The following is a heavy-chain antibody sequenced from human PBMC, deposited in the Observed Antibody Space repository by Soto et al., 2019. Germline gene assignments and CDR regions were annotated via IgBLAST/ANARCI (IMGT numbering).Heavy chain of an antibody. CDR3: ARSYCSSTSCYEYYFDY. CDR2: IYSSGST. V-gene: IGHV4-39*01. J-gene: IGHJ4*02. D-gene: IGHD2-2*01. Sequence: QLQLQESGPGLVKPSETLSLTCTVSGGSISSSSYYWGWIRQPPAKGLERIGSIYSSGSTYYNPSLKSRVTISVDTSKNQFSLKLSSVTAADTAVYYCARSYCSSTSCYEYYFDYWGQGTLVTVSS. CDR1: GGSISSSSYY.